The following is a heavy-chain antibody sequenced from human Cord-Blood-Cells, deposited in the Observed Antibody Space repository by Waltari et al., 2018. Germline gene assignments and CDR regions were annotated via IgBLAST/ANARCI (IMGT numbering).Heavy chain of an antibody. CDR3: ARRLDRTTGTQDTFEI. J-gene: IGHJ3*02. Sequence: QVQLVQSGAEVKKPGASVKVSCKASGYTFTSYDINWVRQTTGQGLEWIGWMNPNSGNTGYAQKFHGRVTITRHTSRSTAYMELSSLGSEDRAVYYGARRLDRTTGTQDTFEIRGQGTMLTVSS. V-gene: IGHV1-8*03. D-gene: IGHD1-1*01. CDR1: GYTFTSYD. CDR2: MNPNSGNT.